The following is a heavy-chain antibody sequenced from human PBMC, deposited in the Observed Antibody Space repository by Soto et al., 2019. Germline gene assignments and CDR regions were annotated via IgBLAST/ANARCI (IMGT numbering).Heavy chain of an antibody. CDR1: CYTFNTYG. CDR2: ISAYDGKT. CDR3: ARDPHEFWTSYWFDP. Sequence: ASVKVSCKTSCYTFNTYGINWVRQAPGQGLELMGWISAYDGKTTYAEKFQGRVTLTTDTSTSTAYMELRSLRSDDTAIYYCARDPHEFWTSYWFDPWGQGTPVTVSS. D-gene: IGHD3-3*01. V-gene: IGHV1-18*01. J-gene: IGHJ5*02.